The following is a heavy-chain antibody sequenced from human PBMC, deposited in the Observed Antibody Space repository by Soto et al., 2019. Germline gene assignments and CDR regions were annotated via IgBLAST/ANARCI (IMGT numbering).Heavy chain of an antibody. D-gene: IGHD3-3*01. V-gene: IGHV1-2*02. CDR3: AREKEIYFWSGYPVYYYYGMDV. Sequence: ASVKVSCKASGYTFTGYYMHWVRQAPGQGLEWMGWINPNSGGTNYAQKFQGRVTMTRDTSISTAYMELSRLRSDDTAVYYCAREKEIYFWSGYPVYYYYGMDVWGQGTTVTVSS. J-gene: IGHJ6*02. CDR1: GYTFTGYY. CDR2: INPNSGGT.